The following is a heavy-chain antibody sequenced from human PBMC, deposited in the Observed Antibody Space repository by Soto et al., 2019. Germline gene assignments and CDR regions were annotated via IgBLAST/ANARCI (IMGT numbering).Heavy chain of an antibody. J-gene: IGHJ4*02. Sequence: GASVKVSCKASGYTFTGYYMHWVRQAPGQGLEWMGWINPNSGGTNYAQKFQGWVTMTRDTSISTAYMELSRLRSDDTAVYYCARAGRITAMAIIYFDYWGQGTLVTVSS. CDR2: INPNSGGT. CDR3: ARAGRITAMAIIYFDY. V-gene: IGHV1-2*04. D-gene: IGHD5-18*01. CDR1: GYTFTGYY.